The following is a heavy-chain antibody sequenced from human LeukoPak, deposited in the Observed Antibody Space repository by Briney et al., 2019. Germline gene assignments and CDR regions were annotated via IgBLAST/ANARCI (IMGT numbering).Heavy chain of an antibody. D-gene: IGHD4-17*01. CDR1: GSSISTSSYY. CDR2: IYYSGTT. V-gene: IGHV4-39*02. Sequence: EPSETLSLTCTVSGSSISTSSYYWGWIRQPPGKGLEWIGSIYYSGTTYYNPSLKSRVTISVDTSNNQFSLKLSSVSAADTAVYYCARVRDYECDYWGQGTLATVSS. J-gene: IGHJ4*02. CDR3: ARVRDYECDY.